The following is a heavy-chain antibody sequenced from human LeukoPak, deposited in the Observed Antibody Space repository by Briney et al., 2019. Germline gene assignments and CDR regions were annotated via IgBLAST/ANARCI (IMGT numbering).Heavy chain of an antibody. J-gene: IGHJ4*02. V-gene: IGHV3-53*01. Sequence: GGSLRLSCAASGFTVNSNYMSWVRQAPGKGLEWVSVVYTGGTTDYADSVKGRFTISRDNSKNTLFLQMNSLRAEDTAVYYCARLPKTTYFDYWGQGTLVTVSS. D-gene: IGHD4-11*01. CDR1: GFTVNSNY. CDR2: VYTGGTT. CDR3: ARLPKTTYFDY.